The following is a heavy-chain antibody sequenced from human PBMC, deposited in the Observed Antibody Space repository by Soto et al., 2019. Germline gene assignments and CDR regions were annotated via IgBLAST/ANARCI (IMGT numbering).Heavy chain of an antibody. CDR1: GGTFSSYS. J-gene: IGHJ4*02. CDR3: ARDGGRHSGGIDY. V-gene: IGHV1-69*01. D-gene: IGHD1-26*01. CDR2: IIPIFGTA. Sequence: QVQLVQSGAEVKKPGSSVKVSCKASGGTFSSYSINWVRQAPGQGLEWMGEIIPIFGTANYAQKFQGRVTITANESTTTAYMELSSLRSEDTAVYYCARDGGRHSGGIDYWGQGTLVTVSS.